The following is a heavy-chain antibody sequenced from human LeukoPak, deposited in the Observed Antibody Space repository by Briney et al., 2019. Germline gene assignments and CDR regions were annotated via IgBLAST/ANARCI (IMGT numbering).Heavy chain of an antibody. J-gene: IGHJ3*02. CDR3: ARDLNAQSRAFDI. D-gene: IGHD1-1*01. CDR2: IYSAGDT. CDR1: GLTAGSNY. V-gene: IGHV3-53*01. Sequence: AGGSLRLSCAASGLTAGSNYMTWVRQAPGKGLEWVSVIYSAGDTYYTDSVKGRFTISRDNSQNTVYLQMNSLRAEDTAVYYCARDLNAQSRAFDIWGRGTMVTVSS.